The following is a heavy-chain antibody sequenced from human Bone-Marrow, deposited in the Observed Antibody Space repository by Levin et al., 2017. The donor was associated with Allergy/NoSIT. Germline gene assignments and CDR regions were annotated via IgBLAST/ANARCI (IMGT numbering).Heavy chain of an antibody. V-gene: IGHV3-7*01. Sequence: PGGSLRLSCAASGFTFSSYWMSWVRQAPGKGLEWVANIKQDGSEKYYVDSVKGRFTISRDNAKNSLYLQMNSLRAEDTAVYYCAREAQYYYDSSGYYEDYWGQGTLVTVSS. CDR3: AREAQYYYDSSGYYEDY. J-gene: IGHJ4*02. CDR2: IKQDGSEK. CDR1: GFTFSSYW. D-gene: IGHD3-22*01.